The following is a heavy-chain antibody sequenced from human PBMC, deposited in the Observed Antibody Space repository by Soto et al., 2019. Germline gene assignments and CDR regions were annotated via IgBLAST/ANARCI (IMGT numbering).Heavy chain of an antibody. V-gene: IGHV1-69*12. Sequence: QVQLVQSGAEVKKPESSVKVSCKAPGGTFSTYASSWVRQAPGQGLEWMGGIIPMFGTANYAQRFQDRVTITADESTNTGYMELSSLRSEDTAVDFCASGIQLWLRRINNGYSGWGQGTLVTVSS. CDR2: IIPMFGTA. J-gene: IGHJ4*02. CDR3: ASGIQLWLRRINNGYSG. CDR1: GGTFSTYA. D-gene: IGHD5-18*01.